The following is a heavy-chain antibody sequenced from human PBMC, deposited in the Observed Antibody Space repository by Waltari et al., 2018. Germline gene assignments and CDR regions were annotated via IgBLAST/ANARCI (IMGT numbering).Heavy chain of an antibody. V-gene: IGHV3-7*01. Sequence: EVQLVESGGGLVQPGGSLRLSCAASGFTFSRYWMNWVRQAPGKGLEWVANIKEDGSEKYYVDSVKGRFTISRDNAKNSLYLEMNSLRAEDTAVYYCANLDNRGFSRFYDYWGQGTLVTVSS. CDR1: GFTFSRYW. D-gene: IGHD3-16*01. CDR2: IKEDGSEK. CDR3: ANLDNRGFSRFYDY. J-gene: IGHJ4*02.